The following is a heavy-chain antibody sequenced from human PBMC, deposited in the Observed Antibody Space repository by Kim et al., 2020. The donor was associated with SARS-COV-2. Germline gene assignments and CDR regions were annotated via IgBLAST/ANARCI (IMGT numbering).Heavy chain of an antibody. CDR1: GYTFTSYD. V-gene: IGHV1-8*01. CDR2: MSTRNGNT. J-gene: IGHJ5*02. D-gene: IGHD3-10*01. Sequence: ASVKVSCKASGYTFTSYDINWVRQAPGQGLEWMGWMSTRNGNTGYTQKFQGRVTMTRNTSINTAYMELSSLRSEDTAVYYCARTRGFEPWFDPWGQGTLVTVSS. CDR3: ARTRGFEPWFDP.